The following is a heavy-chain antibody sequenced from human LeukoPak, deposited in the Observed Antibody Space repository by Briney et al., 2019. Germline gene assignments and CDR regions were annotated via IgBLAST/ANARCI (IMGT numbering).Heavy chain of an antibody. V-gene: IGHV3-9*01. D-gene: IGHD6-13*01. CDR2: ISWNSGSI. CDR1: GFTFSSYS. Sequence: PGGSLRLSCAASGFTFSSYSMNWVRQAPGKGLEWVSGISWNSGSIGYADSVKGRFTISRDNAKNSLYLQMNSLRAEDTALYYCAKGYAGAAADKDTLDHFDYWGQGTLVTVSS. J-gene: IGHJ4*02. CDR3: AKGYAGAAADKDTLDHFDY.